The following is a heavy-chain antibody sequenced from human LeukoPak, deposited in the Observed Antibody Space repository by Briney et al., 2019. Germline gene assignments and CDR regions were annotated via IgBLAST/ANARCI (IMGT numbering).Heavy chain of an antibody. Sequence: GASVKVSCKASGYTFTTYYLHWVRQAPGQGLEWMGHIDPNSGGTRFAQKFQGRVTMTRDTSTSSIYMELSSLIFDDTAVYYCARDVGYSYGGVWHKYFDSWGRGTLVTVSS. D-gene: IGHD5-18*01. J-gene: IGHJ4*01. V-gene: IGHV1-2*06. CDR2: IDPNSGGT. CDR3: ARDVGYSYGGVWHKYFDS. CDR1: GYTFTTYY.